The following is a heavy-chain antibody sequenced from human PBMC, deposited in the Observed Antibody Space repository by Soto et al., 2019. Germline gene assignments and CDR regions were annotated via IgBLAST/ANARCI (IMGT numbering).Heavy chain of an antibody. J-gene: IGHJ4*02. CDR3: ARSTYYDFWSGYYSHFDY. D-gene: IGHD3-3*01. CDR2: IYYSGST. V-gene: IGHV4-31*11. Sequence: SGTCVVPGGCISIGSYYWSWIRQHPGKGLEWIGYIYYSGSTYYNPSLKSRVTISVDTSKNQFSLKLSSVTAADTAVYYCARSTYYDFWSGYYSHFDYWGQGTLVTVSS. CDR1: GGCISIGSYY.